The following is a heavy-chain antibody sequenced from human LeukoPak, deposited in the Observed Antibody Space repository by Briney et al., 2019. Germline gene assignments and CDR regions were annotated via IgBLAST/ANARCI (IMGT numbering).Heavy chain of an antibody. D-gene: IGHD4-17*01. CDR3: ARARGDYDDWFDP. V-gene: IGHV1-2*02. J-gene: IGHJ5*02. Sequence: ASVKVSCKASGYTFTGYYMHWVRQAPGQGLERMGWINPNSGGTNYAQKFQGRVTMTRDTSISTAYMELSRLRSDDTAVYYCARARGDYDDWFDPWGQGTLVTVSS. CDR2: INPNSGGT. CDR1: GYTFTGYY.